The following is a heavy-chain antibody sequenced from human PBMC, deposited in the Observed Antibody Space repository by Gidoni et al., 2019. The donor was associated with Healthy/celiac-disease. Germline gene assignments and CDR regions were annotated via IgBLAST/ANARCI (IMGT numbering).Heavy chain of an antibody. Sequence: QVQLVESGGGVVQPGRSLRLSCAASGFPFSSYAMHWVRQAPGKGLEWVAVISYDGSNKYYADSVKGRFTISRDNSKNTLYLQMNSLRAEDTAVYYCAREAWASIALDYWGQGTLVTVSS. J-gene: IGHJ4*02. D-gene: IGHD6-6*01. CDR1: GFPFSSYA. CDR3: AREAWASIALDY. CDR2: ISYDGSNK. V-gene: IGHV3-30*01.